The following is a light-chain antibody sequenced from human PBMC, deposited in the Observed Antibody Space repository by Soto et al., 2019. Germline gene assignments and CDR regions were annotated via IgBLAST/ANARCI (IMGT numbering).Light chain of an antibody. CDR3: QQYNSYPWT. J-gene: IGKJ1*01. V-gene: IGKV1-5*01. CDR1: QSISSW. CDR2: DAS. Sequence: DIQMTQSPSTLSASVGDRVTITCRASQSISSWLAWYQQKPGKAPKLLICDASSLESGVPSRFSGSGSGTEFTLTISSLQPDDFATYYCQQYNSYPWTFGQGTKVEIK.